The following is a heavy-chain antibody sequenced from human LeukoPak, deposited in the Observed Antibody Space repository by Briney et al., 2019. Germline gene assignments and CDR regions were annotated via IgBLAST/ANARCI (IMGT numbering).Heavy chain of an antibody. CDR2: MNPNSGNT. Sequence: ASVKVSCKASGYTFTSYDINWVRQATGQGLEWMGWMNPNSGNTGYAQKFQGRVTMTTDTSTSTAYMELRSLRSDDTAVYYCARVNRGGSDIVVVPAAIGWFDPWGQGTLVTVSS. V-gene: IGHV1-8*01. CDR3: ARVNRGGSDIVVVPAAIGWFDP. J-gene: IGHJ5*02. CDR1: GYTFTSYD. D-gene: IGHD2-2*02.